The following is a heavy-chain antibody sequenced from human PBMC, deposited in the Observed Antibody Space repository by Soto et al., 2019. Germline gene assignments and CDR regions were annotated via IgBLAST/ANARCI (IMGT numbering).Heavy chain of an antibody. CDR1: GFTFRTYT. J-gene: IGHJ6*02. D-gene: IGHD3-10*01. CDR3: ARDRGYDAHDYYYNAMDV. CDR2: IRGFSPYT. V-gene: IGHV3-21*01. Sequence: EVQLVESGGGLVKPGGSLRLSCISSGFTFRTYTMNWVRQAPGKGLEWVSGIRGFSPYTFYAESVKGRFTTSRDNAKNSLFLQMNTLSAEDTAVYYCARDRGYDAHDYYYNAMDVWGQGTTVTASS.